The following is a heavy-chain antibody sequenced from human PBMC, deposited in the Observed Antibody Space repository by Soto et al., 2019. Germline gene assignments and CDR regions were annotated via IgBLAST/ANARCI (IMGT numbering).Heavy chain of an antibody. J-gene: IGHJ6*02. V-gene: IGHV1-2*04. CDR3: ARGRCGSTSCHHYYYYGMDV. CDR2: INPNSGGT. D-gene: IGHD2-2*01. Sequence: ASVKVSCKASGYTFTGYYMHWVRQAPGQGLEWMGWINPNSGGTNYAQKFQGWVTMTRDTSISTAYMELSRLRSDDTAVYYCARGRCGSTSCHHYYYYGMDVWGQGTTVTVSS. CDR1: GYTFTGYY.